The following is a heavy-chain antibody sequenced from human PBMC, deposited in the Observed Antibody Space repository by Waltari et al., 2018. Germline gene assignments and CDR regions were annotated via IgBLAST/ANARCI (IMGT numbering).Heavy chain of an antibody. CDR3: ARGAPSWNDEGVDYYYYGMDV. CDR2: VNPNSGNT. Sequence: QVQLVQSGAEVKKPGASVKVSCKASGYTLTSYDSNGVRQATGQGLEGMGWVNPNSGNTGYAQKFQGRVTMTRNTSISTAYMELSSLRSEDTAVYYCARGAPSWNDEGVDYYYYGMDVWGQGTTVTVSS. J-gene: IGHJ6*02. CDR1: GYTLTSYD. V-gene: IGHV1-8*01. D-gene: IGHD1-1*01.